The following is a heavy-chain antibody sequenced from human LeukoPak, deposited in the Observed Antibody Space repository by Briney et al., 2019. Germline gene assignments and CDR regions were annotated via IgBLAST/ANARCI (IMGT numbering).Heavy chain of an antibody. CDR3: ARDGRKKGIAAAVDY. J-gene: IGHJ4*02. CDR1: GGSISSYY. V-gene: IGHV4-59*12. Sequence: SETLSLTCSVSGGSISSYYWSWIRQPPGKGLEWIGYIYYSGSTNYNPSLKSRVTISVDTSKNQFSLKLSSVTAADTAVYYCARDGRKKGIAAAVDYWGQGTLVTVSS. D-gene: IGHD6-13*01. CDR2: IYYSGST.